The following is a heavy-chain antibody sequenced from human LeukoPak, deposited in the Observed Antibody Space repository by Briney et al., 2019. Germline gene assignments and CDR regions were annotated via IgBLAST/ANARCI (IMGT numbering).Heavy chain of an antibody. D-gene: IGHD3-3*02. J-gene: IGHJ4*02. V-gene: IGHV4-31*03. Sequence: SQTLSLTCTVSGGSLSSGGYHWSWIRQHPEKGLEWIGYIYYSGSTFHNPSLRSRLTISVDTSQNHFSLKLSSVTATDTAVYYCARHRDSAFDYWGQGTLVTVSS. CDR1: GGSLSSGGYH. CDR3: ARHRDSAFDY. CDR2: IYYSGST.